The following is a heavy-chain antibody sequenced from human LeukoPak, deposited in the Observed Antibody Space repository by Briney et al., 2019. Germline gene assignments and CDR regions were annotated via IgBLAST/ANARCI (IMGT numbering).Heavy chain of an antibody. Sequence: GASVTVSCTVSGYTLSELSMHCVRRATGKGLEWMGGFDPEDGETIYAQKFQGRVTMTEDTSTDTAYMELSSLRSEDTAVYYCATDGSFNYWGQGTLVTVSS. J-gene: IGHJ4*02. CDR1: GYTLSELS. CDR3: ATDGSFNY. V-gene: IGHV1-24*01. CDR2: FDPEDGET.